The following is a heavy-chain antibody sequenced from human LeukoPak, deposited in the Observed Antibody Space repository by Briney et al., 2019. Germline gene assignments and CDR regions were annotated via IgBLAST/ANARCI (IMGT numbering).Heavy chain of an antibody. Sequence: GGSLRLSCAASGFTFSSYSMNWVRQAPGKGLEWVSYISSSSSTIYYADSVKGRFTISRDNAKNSLYLQMNSLRAEDTAVYYCARDQGSSWPFYYYGMDVWGQGTTVTVSS. D-gene: IGHD6-13*01. CDR1: GFTFSSYS. CDR2: ISSSSSTI. V-gene: IGHV3-48*04. CDR3: ARDQGSSWPFYYYGMDV. J-gene: IGHJ6*02.